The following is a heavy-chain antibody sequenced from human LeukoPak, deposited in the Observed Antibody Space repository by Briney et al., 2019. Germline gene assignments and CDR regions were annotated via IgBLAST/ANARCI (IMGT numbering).Heavy chain of an antibody. D-gene: IGHD2-8*02. CDR3: AREQSGGYFDY. J-gene: IGHJ4*02. CDR1: GYSFTSYY. Sequence: GASVKVSCKASGYSFTSYYLHWVRQAPGQGLEWMGIINPSGGNTNYAQKFQGRVTMTRDTSTSTVYMELSSLRSEDTTVYYCAREQSGGYFDYWGQGTLVTVSS. CDR2: INPSGGNT. V-gene: IGHV1-46*01.